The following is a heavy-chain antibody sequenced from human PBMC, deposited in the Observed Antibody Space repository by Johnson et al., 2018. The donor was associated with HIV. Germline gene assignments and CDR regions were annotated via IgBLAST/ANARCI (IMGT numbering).Heavy chain of an antibody. J-gene: IGHJ3*02. CDR3: ARDLQGRDAFDI. V-gene: IGHV3-11*04. CDR2: ISSSGSTI. CDR1: GFSVSNKY. Sequence: QVLLVESGGGLVQPGGSLRLSCAASGFSVSNKYMSWVRQAPGKGLEWVSYISSSGSTIYYADSVKGRFTISRDNAKNSLYLQMNSLRAEDTAVYYCARDLQGRDAFDIWGQGTMVTVSS.